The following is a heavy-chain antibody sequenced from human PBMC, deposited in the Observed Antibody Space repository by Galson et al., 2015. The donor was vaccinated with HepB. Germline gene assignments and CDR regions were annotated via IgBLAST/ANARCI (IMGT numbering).Heavy chain of an antibody. V-gene: IGHV4-31*03. CDR1: GGSISSGGYY. J-gene: IGHJ5*02. CDR3: ARVGGLYCSGGSCVVLENWFDP. Sequence: TLSLTCTVSGGSISSGGYYWSWIRQHPGKGLEWIGYIYYSGSTYYNPSLKSRVTISVDTSKNQFSLKLSSVTAADTAVYYCARVGGLYCSGGSCVVLENWFDPWGQGTLVTVSS. D-gene: IGHD2-15*01. CDR2: IYYSGST.